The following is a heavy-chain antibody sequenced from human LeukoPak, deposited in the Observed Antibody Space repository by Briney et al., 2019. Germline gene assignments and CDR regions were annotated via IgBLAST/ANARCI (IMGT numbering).Heavy chain of an antibody. CDR1: GYTFTNYG. CDR2: ISGYDGNT. D-gene: IGHD3-16*02. Sequence: ASVKVPCKASGYTFTNYGISWVRQAPGQGLEWMGWISGYDGNTNYAQNLQGRVAMTTDTSTSTAYMEVRSLRSDDTAVYYCARGGRRSGYTEFDYWGQGTLVTVSS. V-gene: IGHV1-18*01. CDR3: ARGGRRSGYTEFDY. J-gene: IGHJ4*02.